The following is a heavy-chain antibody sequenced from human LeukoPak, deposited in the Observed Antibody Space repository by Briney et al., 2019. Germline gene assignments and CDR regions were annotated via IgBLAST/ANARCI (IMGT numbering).Heavy chain of an antibody. J-gene: IGHJ5*02. D-gene: IGHD3-10*01. Sequence: GGSLRLSCRASGFSFNSYAMHWVRQAPGKGLEWLAFILHDGSKAYHADSINGRFTISRDNSNNTLFLQMSSLTTEDTGVYYCAKDRYGSGNNWLDPWGQEPWSPSLQ. V-gene: IGHV3-30*18. CDR3: AKDRYGSGNNWLDP. CDR2: ILHDGSKA. CDR1: GFSFNSYA.